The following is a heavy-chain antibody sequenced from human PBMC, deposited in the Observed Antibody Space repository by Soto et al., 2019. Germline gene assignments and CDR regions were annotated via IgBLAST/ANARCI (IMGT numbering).Heavy chain of an antibody. CDR1: GGTFNTYG. D-gene: IGHD6-6*01. Sequence: SVNGSCKASGGTFNTYGISWVRQAPGQGLEWMGGIVPFFGLSNNAQKFQGRVTISADESTNTAYMELSSLRSDDTAVYYCAITLAARLHYYFFDYWGQGTLVTVSS. J-gene: IGHJ4*02. CDR3: AITLAARLHYYFFDY. CDR2: IVPFFGLS. V-gene: IGHV1-69*13.